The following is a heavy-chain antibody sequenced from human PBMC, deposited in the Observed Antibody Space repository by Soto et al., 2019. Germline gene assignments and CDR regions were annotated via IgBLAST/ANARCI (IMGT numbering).Heavy chain of an antibody. CDR3: ATPYYDYVWGSYRPDAFDI. CDR1: GYTFTSYA. CDR2: MNPNSGNT. V-gene: IGHV1-8*01. Sequence: VPVKVSCKASGYTFTSYANNWVRQATGQGPEWLGWMNPNSGNTGYAQKFQVSVTMTRNTSISTASMELSRLRYEDTAVYYCATPYYDYVWGSYRPDAFDILVQVTMVTVSS. J-gene: IGHJ3*02. D-gene: IGHD3-16*02.